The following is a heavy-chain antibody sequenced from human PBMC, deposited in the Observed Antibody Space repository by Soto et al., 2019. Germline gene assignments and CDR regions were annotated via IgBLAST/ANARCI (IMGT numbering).Heavy chain of an antibody. CDR2: ISPGGSDT. J-gene: IGHJ6*02. Sequence: PGESLKISCKGSGYSFTTYWIGWVRQMPGKGLEWTGIISPGGSDTRYSPSFQGQVTISADKSISTAYLQWSSLKASDTAMYYCARTSASDYYYYGMDVWGQGTTVTVSS. CDR1: GYSFTTYW. CDR3: ARTSASDYYYYGMDV. V-gene: IGHV5-51*01.